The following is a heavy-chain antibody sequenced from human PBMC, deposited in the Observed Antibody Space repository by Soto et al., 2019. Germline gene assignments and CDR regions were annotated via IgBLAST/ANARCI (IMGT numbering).Heavy chain of an antibody. J-gene: IGHJ6*02. CDR1: GGTFSSYA. V-gene: IGHV1-69*12. CDR3: ATPPAGYYYYGMDV. Sequence: QVQLVQSGAEVKKPGSSVKVSCKASGGTFSSYAISWVRQAPGQGLEWMGGIIRIFGTADYAQKFQGRVTSTADESTSTAYMELSSLRSEATAVYCCATPPAGYYYYGMDVWGQGTTVTVSS. CDR2: IIRIFGTA.